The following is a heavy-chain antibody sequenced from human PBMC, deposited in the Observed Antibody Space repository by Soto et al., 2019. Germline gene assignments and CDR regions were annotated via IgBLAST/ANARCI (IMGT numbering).Heavy chain of an antibody. CDR3: ARDRADGHGMDV. Sequence: PGGSLRLSCAASGFTFSSYSMNWVRQAPGKGLEWVSSISSSSSYIYYADSVKGRFTISRDNAKNSLYLQMNSLRAEDTAVYYCARDRADGHGMDVWGQGTTVTVSS. D-gene: IGHD2-8*01. J-gene: IGHJ6*02. CDR2: ISSSSSYI. V-gene: IGHV3-21*01. CDR1: GFTFSSYS.